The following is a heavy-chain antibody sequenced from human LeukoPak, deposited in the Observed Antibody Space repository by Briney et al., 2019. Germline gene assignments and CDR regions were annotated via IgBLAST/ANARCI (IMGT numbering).Heavy chain of an antibody. Sequence: GGSLRLSCAASGFTFSSYAMSWVRQAPGKGLEWVSSISGSGGSTYYADSVKGRFTISRDNSKNTVYLQMNSLRAEDTAVYYCAKDRGVTARRFDYWGQGTLVTVSS. CDR2: ISGSGGST. V-gene: IGHV3-23*01. D-gene: IGHD4-11*01. J-gene: IGHJ4*02. CDR3: AKDRGVTARRFDY. CDR1: GFTFSSYA.